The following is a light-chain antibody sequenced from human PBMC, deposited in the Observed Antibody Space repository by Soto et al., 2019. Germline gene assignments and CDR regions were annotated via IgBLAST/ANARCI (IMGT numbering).Light chain of an antibody. J-gene: IGKJ4*02. Sequence: EIVMTRPPPALSVCPGERAPLSCRASRSVRSNLAWYRQTPGQAPRLPIYGASTRATGVPARFRGSGCGGELTLRISSHHGDELVASDPHKYNSRARTFGAGNKGDMK. V-gene: IGKV3-15*01. CDR3: HKYNSRART. CDR2: GAS. CDR1: RSVRSN.